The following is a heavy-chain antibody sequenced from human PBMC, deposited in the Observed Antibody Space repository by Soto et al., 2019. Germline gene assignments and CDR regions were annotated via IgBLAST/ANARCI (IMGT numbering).Heavy chain of an antibody. CDR2: IIPILGIA. D-gene: IGHD5-12*01. J-gene: IGHJ4*02. CDR1: GGTFSSYT. Sequence: QVQLVQSGAEVKKPGASVKVSCKASGGTFSSYTISWVRQAPGQGLEWMGRIIPILGIANYAQKFQGRVTISADKSTSTADMELSSLRSEYTAVYYCASHPYSVYDSFRNQWGQGTLVTVSS. V-gene: IGHV1-69*02. CDR3: ASHPYSVYDSFRNQ.